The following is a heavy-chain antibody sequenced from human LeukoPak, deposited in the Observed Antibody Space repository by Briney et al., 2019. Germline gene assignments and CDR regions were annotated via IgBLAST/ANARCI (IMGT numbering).Heavy chain of an antibody. CDR1: GFTFSSYA. V-gene: IGHV3-23*01. CDR2: ISGSGGST. Sequence: GSLRLSCAASGFTFSSYAMSWVRQAPGKGLEWVSAISGSGGSTYYADSVKGRFTISRDNSKNTLYLQMNSLRAEDTAVYYCAKDLVIAARPNDAFDIWGQGTMVTVSS. CDR3: AKDLVIAARPNDAFDI. J-gene: IGHJ3*02. D-gene: IGHD6-6*01.